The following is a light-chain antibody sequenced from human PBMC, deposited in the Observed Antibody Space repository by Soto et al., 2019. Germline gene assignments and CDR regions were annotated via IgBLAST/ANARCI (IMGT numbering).Light chain of an antibody. V-gene: IGLV6-57*01. CDR3: QSYDSSNVV. CDR2: EDN. J-gene: IGLJ2*01. CDR1: SGSIASNY. Sequence: NFMLTQPHSVLESPGKTVTISCTRSSGSIASNYVQWYQQRPGSSPTTVIYEDNQRPSGVPDRFSGSIDSSSNSASLTISGLKTEDEADYYCQSYDSSNVVFGGGTKLTVL.